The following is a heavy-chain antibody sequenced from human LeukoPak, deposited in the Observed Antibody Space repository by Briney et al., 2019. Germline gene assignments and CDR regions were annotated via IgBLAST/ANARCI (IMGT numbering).Heavy chain of an antibody. Sequence: GASVKVSCKASGYTFTSYAMHWVRQAPGQRLEWMGWINAGNGNTKYSQEFQGRVTITRDTSASTAYMELSSLRSEDMAVYYCARGTNGIVGATSWFDPWGQGTLVTVSS. CDR3: ARGTNGIVGATSWFDP. CDR1: GYTFTSYA. J-gene: IGHJ5*02. V-gene: IGHV1-3*03. D-gene: IGHD1-26*01. CDR2: INAGNGNT.